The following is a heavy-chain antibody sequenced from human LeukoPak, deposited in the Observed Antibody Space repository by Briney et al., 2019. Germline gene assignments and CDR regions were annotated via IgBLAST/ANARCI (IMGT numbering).Heavy chain of an antibody. CDR1: GFTFDDYG. Sequence: AGGSLRLSCAASGFTFDDYGMSWVRQAPGKGLEWVSGINWNGGSTGYADSVKGRFTISRDNAKNSLYLQMNSLRAEDTAVYYCARVAAGDTAVAGTIREYAFDIWGQGTMVTVSS. J-gene: IGHJ3*02. CDR3: ARVAAGDTAVAGTIREYAFDI. CDR2: INWNGGST. D-gene: IGHD6-19*01. V-gene: IGHV3-20*04.